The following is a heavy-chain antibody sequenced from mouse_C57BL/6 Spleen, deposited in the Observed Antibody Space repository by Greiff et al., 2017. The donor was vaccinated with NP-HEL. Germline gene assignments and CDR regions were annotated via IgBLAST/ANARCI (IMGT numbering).Heavy chain of an antibody. Sequence: QVQLQQPGAELVKPGASVKMSCKASGYTFTSYWITWVKQRPGQGLEWIGDIYPGSGSTNYNEKFKSKATLTVDTSSSTAYMQLSSLTSEDSAVYYCARVPYDGYYRNWFAYWGQGTLVTVSA. V-gene: IGHV1-55*01. CDR1: GYTFTSYW. CDR3: ARVPYDGYYRNWFAY. CDR2: IYPGSGST. J-gene: IGHJ3*01. D-gene: IGHD2-3*01.